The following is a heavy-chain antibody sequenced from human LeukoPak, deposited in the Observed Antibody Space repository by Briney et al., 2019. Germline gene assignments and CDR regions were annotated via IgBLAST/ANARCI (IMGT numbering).Heavy chain of an antibody. CDR3: ARRLAAAGPNPFDY. CDR2: IYYSGSS. CDR1: GGSINNGGYY. Sequence: TSQTLSLTCTVSGGSINNGGYYWSWIRQHPGKGLEWIGYIYYSGSSYYNPSLRSRVTISVDTSKNHFSLKLSSVTAADTAVYYCARRLAAAGPNPFDYWGQGTLVTVSS. J-gene: IGHJ4*02. D-gene: IGHD6-13*01. V-gene: IGHV4-31*03.